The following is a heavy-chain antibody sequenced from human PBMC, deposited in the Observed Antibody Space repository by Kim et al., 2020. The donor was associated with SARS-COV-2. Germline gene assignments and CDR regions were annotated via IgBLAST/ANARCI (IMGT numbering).Heavy chain of an antibody. D-gene: IGHD3-22*01. J-gene: IGHJ4*02. V-gene: IGHV4-59*01. Sequence: SETLSLTCTVSGGSISSYYWSWIRQPPGKGLEWIGYIYYSGSTNYNPSLKSRVTISVDTSKNQFSLKLSSVTAADTAVYYCARGFQRYYDSSGYYPRYFDYWGQGTLVTVSS. CDR1: GGSISSYY. CDR2: IYYSGST. CDR3: ARGFQRYYDSSGYYPRYFDY.